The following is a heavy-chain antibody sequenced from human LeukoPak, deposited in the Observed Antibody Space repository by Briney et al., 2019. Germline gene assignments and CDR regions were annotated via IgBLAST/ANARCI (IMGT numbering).Heavy chain of an antibody. CDR3: ARDALTSGSYHNWFDP. J-gene: IGHJ5*02. V-gene: IGHV3-48*03. Sequence: GGSLRLSCAASGFTFSSYDMNWVRQAPGKGLEWVSYISSSGSTIYYADSVKGRFTISRDNAKNSLYLQMNSLRAEDTAVYYCARDALTSGSYHNWFDPWGQGTLVTVSS. CDR1: GFTFSSYD. D-gene: IGHD1-26*01. CDR2: ISSSGSTI.